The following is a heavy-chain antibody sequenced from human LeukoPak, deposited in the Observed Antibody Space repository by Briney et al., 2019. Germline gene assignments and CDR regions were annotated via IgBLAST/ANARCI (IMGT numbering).Heavy chain of an antibody. CDR3: ARDSVKHGELLYGFDF. V-gene: IGHV4-30-4*01. D-gene: IGHD3-10*01. J-gene: IGHJ4*02. CDR1: GRSIISGDYW. CDR2: IYYSGTT. Sequence: SPSLSPTRTVAGRSIISGDYWWSWIRQPRGKGLEWIGFIYYSGTTYPNPSLKSRVTISLDTSKNQFSLKLSSVTAADTAVYYCARDSVKHGELLYGFDFWGQGTLVTVSS.